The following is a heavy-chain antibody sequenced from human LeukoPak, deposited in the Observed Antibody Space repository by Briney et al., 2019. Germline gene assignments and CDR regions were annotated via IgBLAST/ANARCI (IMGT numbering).Heavy chain of an antibody. V-gene: IGHV3-33*06. D-gene: IGHD4-17*01. Sequence: GGSLRLSCAASGFTFRSYGMHWVRQAPGKGLEWVAVTWYDGSNQYYTDSVKGRFTISRDNSKNTLYLQMNSLRAEDTAMYYCAKVGDGDYYLDYWGQGTLVTVSS. CDR2: TWYDGSNQ. CDR3: AKVGDGDYYLDY. J-gene: IGHJ4*02. CDR1: GFTFRSYG.